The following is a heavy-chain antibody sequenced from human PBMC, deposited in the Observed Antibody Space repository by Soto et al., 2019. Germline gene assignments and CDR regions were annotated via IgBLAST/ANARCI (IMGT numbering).Heavy chain of an antibody. V-gene: IGHV3-43D*03. CDR1: GFTFDDYA. Sequence: GGSLRLSCAASGFTFDDYAMHWVRQAPGKGLEWVSLISWDGGSTYYADSVKGRFTISRDNSKNSLYLQMNSLRAEDTALYYCAKGVTAAAGTGYFDYWGQGTLVTVSS. J-gene: IGHJ4*02. CDR2: ISWDGGST. D-gene: IGHD6-13*01. CDR3: AKGVTAAAGTGYFDY.